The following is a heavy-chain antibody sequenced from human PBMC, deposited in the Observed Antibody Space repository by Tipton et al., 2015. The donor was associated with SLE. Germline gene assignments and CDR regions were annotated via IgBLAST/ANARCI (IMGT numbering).Heavy chain of an antibody. D-gene: IGHD1-7*01. CDR2: ISAYNGNT. CDR3: ARQELNQLELKGYYYYMDV. J-gene: IGHJ6*03. V-gene: IGHV1-18*01. Sequence: QVQLVQSGAEVKKPGASVKVSCKASGYTFTSYGISWVRQAPGQGLEWMGWISAYNGNTNYAQKLQGRVTMTTDTFTSTAYMELRSLRSDDTAVYYCARQELNQLELKGYYYYMDVWGKGTTVTVSS. CDR1: GYTFTSYG.